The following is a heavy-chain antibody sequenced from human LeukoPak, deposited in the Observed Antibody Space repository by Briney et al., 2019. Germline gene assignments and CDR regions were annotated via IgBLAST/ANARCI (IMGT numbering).Heavy chain of an antibody. CDR3: ASAERGY. CDR1: GGSFSGYY. V-gene: IGHV4-34*01. CDR2: INHSGST. Sequence: SEILSLTCAVYGGSFSGYYWSWIRQPPGKGLEWIGEINHSGSTNYNPSLKSRVTISVDTSKNQFSLKLSSVTAADTAVYYCASAERGYWGQGTLVTVSS. J-gene: IGHJ4*02.